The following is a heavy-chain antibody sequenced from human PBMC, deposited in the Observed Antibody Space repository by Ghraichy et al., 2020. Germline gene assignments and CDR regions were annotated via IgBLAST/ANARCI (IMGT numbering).Heavy chain of an antibody. CDR2: INHSGST. Sequence: SQTLSLTCAVYGGSFSGYYWSWIRQPPGKGLEWIGEINHSGSTNYNPSLKSRVTISVDTSKNQFSLKLSSVTAADTAVYYCARGASGYHYYYYMDVWGKGTTVTVSS. CDR3: ARGASGYHYYYYMDV. D-gene: IGHD3-10*01. J-gene: IGHJ6*03. CDR1: GGSFSGYY. V-gene: IGHV4-34*01.